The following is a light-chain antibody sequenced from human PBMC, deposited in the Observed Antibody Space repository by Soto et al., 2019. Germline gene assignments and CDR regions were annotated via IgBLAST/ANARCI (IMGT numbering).Light chain of an antibody. Sequence: VLTKTQGTLSLSPGERSTLSFRASQSVSSSYLAWYQQKPGQAPRLLIYGASSRATGIPDRFSGSGSGTDFTLTISRLEPEDFAVYYCQQYGISTFGQVTNVDIK. CDR3: QQYGIST. CDR2: GAS. CDR1: QSVSSSY. V-gene: IGKV3-20*01. J-gene: IGKJ1*01.